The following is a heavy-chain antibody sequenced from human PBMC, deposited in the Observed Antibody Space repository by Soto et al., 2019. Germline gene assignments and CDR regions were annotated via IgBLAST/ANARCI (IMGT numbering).Heavy chain of an antibody. Sequence: EVQLVESGGGLVQPGGSLRLSCAASGFTVSSNYMSWVRQAPGKGLEWVSVIYSGGSTYYADSVKGRFPMSRDNAKNTLYLQMNSLRAEDTAVYYCARGRDYDFWSGYYTDDAFDIWGQGTMVTVSS. J-gene: IGHJ3*02. CDR3: ARGRDYDFWSGYYTDDAFDI. D-gene: IGHD3-3*01. CDR1: GFTVSSNY. V-gene: IGHV3-66*01. CDR2: IYSGGST.